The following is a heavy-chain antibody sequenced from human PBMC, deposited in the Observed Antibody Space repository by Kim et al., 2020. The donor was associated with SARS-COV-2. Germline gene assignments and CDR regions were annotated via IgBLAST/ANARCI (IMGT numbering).Heavy chain of an antibody. CDR2: INTNTGNP. CDR1: GYTFTSCA. V-gene: IGHV7-4-1*02. J-gene: IGHJ5*02. CDR3: ARDPSDCRGGDCGRWFDP. D-gene: IGHD2-21*02. Sequence: ASVKVSCKASGYTFTSCAMNWVRQAPGQGLEWMGWINTNTGNPTYAQGFTGRFVFTLDTSASTAYLQISSLKAEDTAVYYCARDPSDCRGGDCGRWFDPWGQGTLVTVSS.